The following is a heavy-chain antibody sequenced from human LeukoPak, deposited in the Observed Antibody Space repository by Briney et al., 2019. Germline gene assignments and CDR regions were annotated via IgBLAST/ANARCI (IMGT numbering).Heavy chain of an antibody. Sequence: ASVKVSCKASGGTFSSYAISWVRQAPGQGLEWMGWISAYNGNTNYAQKLQGRVTMTTDTSTSTAYMELRSLRSDDTAVYYCARIVGATTRGAFDIWGQGTMVTVSS. CDR3: ARIVGATTRGAFDI. V-gene: IGHV1-18*01. CDR2: ISAYNGNT. CDR1: GGTFSSYA. J-gene: IGHJ3*02. D-gene: IGHD1-26*01.